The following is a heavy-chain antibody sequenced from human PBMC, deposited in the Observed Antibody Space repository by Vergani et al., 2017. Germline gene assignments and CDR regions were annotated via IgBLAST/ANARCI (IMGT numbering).Heavy chain of an antibody. CDR1: GFSLSTSGVG. CDR2: IYWDDDK. CDR3: AHKSGRGKVGAVDY. D-gene: IGHD1-26*01. V-gene: IGHV2-5*02. J-gene: IGHJ4*02. Sequence: QITLKESGPTLVKPTQTLTLTCTFSGFSLSTSGVGVGWIRQPPGKALEWLALIYWDDDKRYSPSLKSRLTITKDTSKNQLVLTMTNMDPVDTATYYCAHKSGRGKVGAVDYWGQGTLVTVSS.